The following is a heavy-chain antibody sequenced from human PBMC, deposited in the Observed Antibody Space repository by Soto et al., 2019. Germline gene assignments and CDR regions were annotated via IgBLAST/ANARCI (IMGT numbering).Heavy chain of an antibody. CDR3: ARDNGYCSSTSCSSRGMDV. V-gene: IGHV1-69*01. J-gene: IGHJ6*02. D-gene: IGHD2-2*01. CDR1: GGTFSSYA. Sequence: QVPLVQSGAEVKKPGSPVKVSCKASGGTFSSYAISWVRQAPGQGLEWMGGIIPICGTANYAQKFQGRVTITADESTSTGYMELSSLRSEDTAVYYCARDNGYCSSTSCSSRGMDVWGQGTTVTVSS. CDR2: IIPICGTA.